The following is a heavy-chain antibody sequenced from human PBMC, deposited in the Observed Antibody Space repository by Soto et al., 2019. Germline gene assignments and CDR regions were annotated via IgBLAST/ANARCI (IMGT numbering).Heavy chain of an antibody. CDR1: GASISTSNYY. CDR2: IYYTGST. J-gene: IGHJ4*02. V-gene: IGHV4-39*01. Sequence: LSLTCTVSGASISTSNYYWGWIRQPPGKGLEWIGTIYYTGSTYYNLSFKSRVTISVDTSKNQFSLELTSVTAADTAVYYCARNYGGNSAYFDYWGQGTLVTVSS. CDR3: ARNYGGNSAYFDY. D-gene: IGHD4-17*01.